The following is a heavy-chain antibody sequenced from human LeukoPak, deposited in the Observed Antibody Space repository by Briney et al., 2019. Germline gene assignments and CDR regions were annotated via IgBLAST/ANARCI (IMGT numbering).Heavy chain of an antibody. Sequence: GGSLRLSCAAPGFTFSSYWMNWLRQAPGKGLEWVANIKQNGDEKYYVDSVKGRFTISRDNAKNSLYLQMSSLRVEDTAVYYCARSGVGVKDYWGQGTLVTVSS. D-gene: IGHD1-26*01. CDR1: GFTFSSYW. J-gene: IGHJ4*02. CDR3: ARSGVGVKDY. CDR2: IKQNGDEK. V-gene: IGHV3-7*01.